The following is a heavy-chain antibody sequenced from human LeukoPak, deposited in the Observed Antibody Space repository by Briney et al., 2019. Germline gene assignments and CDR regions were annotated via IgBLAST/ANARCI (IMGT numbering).Heavy chain of an antibody. D-gene: IGHD6-13*01. Sequence: GGSLRFSCAAYGFTFNRYWMHWVRQAPGKGLVWVARINSDGRSTTYADSVKGRFTISRDNAKNTLYVQMNSLRAEDTAVYYCARVGITEDYWGQGTLVTVSS. CDR2: INSDGRST. V-gene: IGHV3-74*01. CDR3: ARVGITEDY. J-gene: IGHJ4*02. CDR1: GFTFNRYW.